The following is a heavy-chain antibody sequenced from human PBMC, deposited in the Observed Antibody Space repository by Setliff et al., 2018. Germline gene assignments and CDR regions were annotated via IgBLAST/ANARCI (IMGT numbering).Heavy chain of an antibody. CDR2: INHSGST. J-gene: IGHJ5*02. CDR1: GDSFSDYY. D-gene: IGHD3-9*01. V-gene: IGHV4-34*01. Sequence: SETLSLTCAVYGDSFSDYYWSWIRQPPGKGLEWIAEINHSGSTNYNPSLKSRVTISLDTSKNQFSLKLNSVTAADTAIYSCARDPHLTGGLDRWGQGTLVTVPQ. CDR3: ARDPHLTGGLDR.